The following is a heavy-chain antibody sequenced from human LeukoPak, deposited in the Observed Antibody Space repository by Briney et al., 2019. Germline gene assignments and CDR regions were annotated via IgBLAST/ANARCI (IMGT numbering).Heavy chain of an antibody. J-gene: IGHJ4*02. CDR2: INHSGST. V-gene: IGHV4-34*01. Sequence: SETLSLTCAVYGGSFSGYYWSWIRQPPGKGLEWIGEINHSGSTNYNPSLKSRVTISVDTSKNQFSLKLSSVTAADTAVYYCARSVVRGVMRRYYFDYWGQGTLVTVSS. CDR1: GGSFSGYY. D-gene: IGHD3-10*01. CDR3: ARSVVRGVMRRYYFDY.